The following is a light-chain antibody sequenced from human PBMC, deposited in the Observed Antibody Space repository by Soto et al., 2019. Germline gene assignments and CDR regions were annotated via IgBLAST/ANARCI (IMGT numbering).Light chain of an antibody. Sequence: EIVLTRSPGTLSLSLGERATLSCRASQSISSSYLAWYQQKPGQAPRLLIYGASRRATGIPDRFSGSGSGTDFTLTISRLEPEDLAVFYCQQYGSSPLTFGGGTKVDIK. J-gene: IGKJ4*01. V-gene: IGKV3-20*01. CDR3: QQYGSSPLT. CDR1: QSISSSY. CDR2: GAS.